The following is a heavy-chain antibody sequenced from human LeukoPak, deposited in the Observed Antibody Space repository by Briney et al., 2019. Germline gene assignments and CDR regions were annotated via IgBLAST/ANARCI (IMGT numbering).Heavy chain of an antibody. CDR3: ASYSSFDY. J-gene: IGHJ4*02. CDR2: IYYSGTT. V-gene: IGHV4-39*07. Sequence: SETLSLTCTVSGGSISSTNYYWSWIRQPPGKGLEWIGYIYYSGTTYYNPSLKSRVTMSVDTSNNQFSLKLSSVTAADTAVYYCASYSSFDYWGQGTLVTVSS. CDR1: GGSISSTNYY. D-gene: IGHD6-13*01.